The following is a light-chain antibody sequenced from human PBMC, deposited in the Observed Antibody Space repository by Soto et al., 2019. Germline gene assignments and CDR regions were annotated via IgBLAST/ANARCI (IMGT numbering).Light chain of an antibody. V-gene: IGLV2-14*01. Sequence: QSALTQPASVSGSPGQSITISCTGTSSDVGGYNYVSWYQQHPGKAPKLMIYDVSNRPSGVSNRFSGSKSGNTASLTIAGLQAEDEADYYCSSYPSSSTFVFGGGTKLTVL. CDR2: DVS. CDR3: SSYPSSSTFV. J-gene: IGLJ2*01. CDR1: SSDVGGYNY.